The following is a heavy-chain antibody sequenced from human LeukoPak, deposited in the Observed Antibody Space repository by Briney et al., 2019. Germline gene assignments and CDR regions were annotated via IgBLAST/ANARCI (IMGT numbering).Heavy chain of an antibody. V-gene: IGHV3-13*01. CDR3: VRGGSSGYWSLTDFDY. J-gene: IGHJ4*02. Sequence: GGSLRLSCAASGLTFSSYDMHWVRQAAGKGLEWVSVIGTAGDSYYPGSVKGRFTISRENAKNSFYLQMNSLRAGDTAVYYCVRGGSSGYWSLTDFDYWGQGTLVTVSS. D-gene: IGHD3-22*01. CDR2: IGTAGDS. CDR1: GLTFSSYD.